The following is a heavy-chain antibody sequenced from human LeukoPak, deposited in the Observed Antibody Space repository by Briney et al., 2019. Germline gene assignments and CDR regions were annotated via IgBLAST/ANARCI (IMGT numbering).Heavy chain of an antibody. CDR2: INHSGST. D-gene: IGHD3-22*01. Sequence: SETLSLTCAVYGGSFSGYYWSWIRQPPGKGLEWIGEINHSGSTNYNPSLKSRVTISVDTSKNQFSLKLSSVTAADTAVYYCARLSRYDSPGAFDIWGQGTMVTVSS. CDR3: ARLSRYDSPGAFDI. CDR1: GGSFSGYY. V-gene: IGHV4-34*01. J-gene: IGHJ3*02.